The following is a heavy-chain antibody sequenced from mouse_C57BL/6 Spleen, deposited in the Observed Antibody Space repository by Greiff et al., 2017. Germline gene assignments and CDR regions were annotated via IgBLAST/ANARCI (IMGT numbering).Heavy chain of an antibody. J-gene: IGHJ2*01. Sequence: QVQLQQPGAELVRPGSSVKLSCKASGYTFTSYWMHWVKQRPIQGLEWIGNIDPSDSETHYNQKFKDKATLTVDKSSSTAYMQLSSLTSADSAVXYCARGGEEGGFDYGGQGTTLTVSS. CDR2: IDPSDSET. V-gene: IGHV1-52*01. CDR1: GYTFTSYW. CDR3: ARGGEEGGFDY.